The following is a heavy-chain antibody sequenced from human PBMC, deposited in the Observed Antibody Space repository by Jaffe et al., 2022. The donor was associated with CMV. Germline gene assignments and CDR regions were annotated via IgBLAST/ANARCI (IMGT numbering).Heavy chain of an antibody. V-gene: IGHV4-34*01. CDR2: INHSGST. CDR3: ARGWSGYSYGWFDY. Sequence: QVQLQQWGAGLLKPSETLSLTCAVYGGSFSGYYWSWIRQPPGKGLEWIGEINHSGSTNYNPSLKSRVTISVDTSKNQFSLKLSSVTAADTAVYYCARGWSGYSYGWFDYWGQGTLVTVSS. CDR1: GGSFSGYY. J-gene: IGHJ4*02. D-gene: IGHD5-18*01.